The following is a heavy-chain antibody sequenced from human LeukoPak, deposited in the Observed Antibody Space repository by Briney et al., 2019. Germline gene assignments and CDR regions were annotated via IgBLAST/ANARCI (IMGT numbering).Heavy chain of an antibody. D-gene: IGHD3-22*01. CDR3: AKDGDYYDSSGYYYSFDY. Sequence: GGSLRLSCAASGFTFSSYAMSWVRQAPGKGLEWVSAIIGIGGSTYYADSVKGRFTISRDNSKNTLYLQMNSLRAEDTAVYYCAKDGDYYDSSGYYYSFDYWGQGTLVTVSS. CDR1: GFTFSSYA. J-gene: IGHJ4*02. V-gene: IGHV3-23*01. CDR2: IIGIGGST.